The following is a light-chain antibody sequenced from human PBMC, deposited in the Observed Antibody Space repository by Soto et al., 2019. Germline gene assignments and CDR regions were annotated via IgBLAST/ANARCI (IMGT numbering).Light chain of an antibody. CDR3: GSYTTGRTPYV. V-gene: IGLV2-14*01. Sequence: QSVLTQPASVSGSPGQSITISCTGSSNDIGAYKYVSWYQQYPGKAPKLIIFEVSNRPSGVSNRFSGSKSGNTASLTIAGLQAEDEADYHYGSYTTGRTPYVFGGGTKVTVL. CDR1: SNDIGAYKY. CDR2: EVS. J-gene: IGLJ1*01.